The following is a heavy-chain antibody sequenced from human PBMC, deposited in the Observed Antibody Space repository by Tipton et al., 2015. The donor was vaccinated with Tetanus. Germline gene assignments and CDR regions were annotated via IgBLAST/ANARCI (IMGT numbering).Heavy chain of an antibody. D-gene: IGHD1-26*01. V-gene: IGHV5-51*01. CDR1: GYPFTAYW. J-gene: IGHJ5*02. CDR2: IYPGDSKA. Sequence: QSGAEVKKPGEPLKISCKGSGYPFTAYWIAWVRQLPGKGLEWMGIIYPGDSKATYSPSFQGQVTLSADKSISTAYLQWSSLKASDTAVYYCARRGGTYYRFNWFDPWGQGTLVTVSS. CDR3: ARRGGTYYRFNWFDP.